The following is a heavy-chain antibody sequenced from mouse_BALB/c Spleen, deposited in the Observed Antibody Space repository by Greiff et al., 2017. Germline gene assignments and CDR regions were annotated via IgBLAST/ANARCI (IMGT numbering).Heavy chain of an antibody. V-gene: IGHV2-2*02. D-gene: IGHD2-4*01. CDR2: IWSGGST. CDR1: GFSLTSYG. Sequence: VKLMESGPGLVQPSQSLSITCTVSGFSLTSYGVHWVRQSPGKGLEWLGVIWSGGSTDYNAAFISRLSISKDNSKSQVFFKMNSLQANDTAIYYCAKYDYDDAMDYWGQGTSVTVSS. CDR3: AKYDYDDAMDY. J-gene: IGHJ4*01.